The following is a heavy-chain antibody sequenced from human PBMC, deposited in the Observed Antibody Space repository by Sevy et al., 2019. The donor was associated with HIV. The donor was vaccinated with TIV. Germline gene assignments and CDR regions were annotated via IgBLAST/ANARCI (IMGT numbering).Heavy chain of an antibody. CDR2: ISSSGTTL. V-gene: IGHV3-11*01. CDR1: GLTFSDYY. Sequence: GGSLRLSCAASGLTFSDYYMSWIRQAPGKRLEWLSYISSSGTTLYSADSVKGRFAISRDNAKNSLYLQMNSLRAEDTAVYFCVGRRYSYTYSWSYHFDYWGQGALVTVSS. D-gene: IGHD5-18*01. J-gene: IGHJ4*02. CDR3: VGRRYSYTYSWSYHFDY.